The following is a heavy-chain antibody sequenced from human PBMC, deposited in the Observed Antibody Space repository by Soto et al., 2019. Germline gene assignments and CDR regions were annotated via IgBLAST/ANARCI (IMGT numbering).Heavy chain of an antibody. CDR1: GFTFSSYA. CDR3: AKVHSSSLSYFDY. J-gene: IGHJ4*02. Sequence: PGGSLRLSCAASGFTFSSYAMSWVRQAPGKGLEWVSAISGGGGSTYYADSVKGRFTISRDNSKNTLYLQMNSLRAEDTAVYYCAKVHSSSLSYFDYWGQGTLVTVSS. CDR2: ISGGGGST. V-gene: IGHV3-23*01. D-gene: IGHD6-13*01.